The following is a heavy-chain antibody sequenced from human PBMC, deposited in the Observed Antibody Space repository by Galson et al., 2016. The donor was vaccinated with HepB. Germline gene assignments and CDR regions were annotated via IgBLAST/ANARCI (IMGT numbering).Heavy chain of an antibody. Sequence: SLRLSCAASGFKFSDYWMHWVRQAPGKGLVWVSRISTDASSVSCADSVKGRFTVSRDNAKNTLYLQMNSLTVEDTAVYYCATRASRSPYVLAVWGQGTTVTVSS. CDR3: ATRASRSPYVLAV. CDR2: ISTDASSV. J-gene: IGHJ6*02. D-gene: IGHD2-2*01. CDR1: GFKFSDYW. V-gene: IGHV3-74*01.